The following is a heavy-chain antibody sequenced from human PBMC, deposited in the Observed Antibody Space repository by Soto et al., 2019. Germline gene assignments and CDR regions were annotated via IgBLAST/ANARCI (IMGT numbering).Heavy chain of an antibody. Sequence: QVQLVESGGGVVQPGRSLRLSCAASGFTFSSYGMHWVRQAPGKGLEWVAVISYDGSNKYYADSVKGRFTISRDNSKNPLYLQMNSLRAEDTAVYYCAKEAGYRGMDVWGQGTTVTVSS. CDR3: AKEAGYRGMDV. J-gene: IGHJ6*02. V-gene: IGHV3-30*18. D-gene: IGHD3-9*01. CDR1: GFTFSSYG. CDR2: ISYDGSNK.